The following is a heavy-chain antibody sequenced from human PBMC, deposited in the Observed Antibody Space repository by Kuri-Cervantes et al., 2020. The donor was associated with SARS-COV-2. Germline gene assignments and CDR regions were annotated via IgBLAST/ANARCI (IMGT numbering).Heavy chain of an antibody. Sequence: GESLKISCAASGFTFSSYWMSWVRQAPGKGLEWVANIKQDGSEKYYVDSVKGRFTISRDNSKNSLYLQMNSLRTEDTALYYCAKDSCSSTSCYTGIDGMDVWGQGTTVTVSS. V-gene: IGHV3-7*03. CDR3: AKDSCSSTSCYTGIDGMDV. CDR2: IKQDGSEK. D-gene: IGHD2-2*02. J-gene: IGHJ6*02. CDR1: GFTFSSYW.